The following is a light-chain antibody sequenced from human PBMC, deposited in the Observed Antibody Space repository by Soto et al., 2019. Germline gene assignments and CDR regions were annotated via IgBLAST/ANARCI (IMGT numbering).Light chain of an antibody. V-gene: IGLV3-1*01. Sequence: SYELTQPPSVSVSPGQTASITCSGDKLGDKYASWYQQKPDQSPVLVIYQDNKRPSGIPERLSGSNSGNTATLTISGTQAMDEADYYCQAWDSNTAAFGGGTTLTVL. CDR3: QAWDSNTAA. CDR2: QDN. CDR1: KLGDKY. J-gene: IGLJ2*01.